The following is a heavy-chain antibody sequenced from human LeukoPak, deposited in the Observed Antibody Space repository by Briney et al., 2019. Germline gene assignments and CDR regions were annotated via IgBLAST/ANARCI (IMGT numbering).Heavy chain of an antibody. V-gene: IGHV1-46*01. CDR2: INPGGGNT. CDR3: AREIPDKKYFDY. CDR1: GYTFTSYY. Sequence: ASVKVSCKASGYTFTSYYMHWVRQAPGQGLEWMGIINPGGGNTNYAQKFQGRVTMTRDTSTSTVYMEMSSLRSEDTAIYYCAREIPDKKYFDYWGQGTSITISS. J-gene: IGHJ4*02.